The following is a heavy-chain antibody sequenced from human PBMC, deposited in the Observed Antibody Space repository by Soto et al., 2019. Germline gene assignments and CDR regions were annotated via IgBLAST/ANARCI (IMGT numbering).Heavy chain of an antibody. CDR2: IITIFGTA. Sequence: QVQLVQSGAEVKKPGSSVKVSCKASGGTFSSYAISWVRQAPGQGLEWMGGIITIFGTAIYAQKFQGRVTMTVDESTSTAYMEFSRLRSKHTAVYYCARSMQDSCDSRGQSVLFCPLVQGTLGTVS. CDR1: GGTFSSYA. J-gene: IGHJ5*02. V-gene: IGHV1-69*12. CDR3: ARSMQDSCDSRGQSVLFCP. D-gene: IGHD3-22*01.